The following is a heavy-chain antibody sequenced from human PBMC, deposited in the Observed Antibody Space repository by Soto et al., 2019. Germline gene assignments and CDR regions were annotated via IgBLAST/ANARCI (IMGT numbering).Heavy chain of an antibody. D-gene: IGHD1-1*01. CDR3: ARSTVQDGFDI. Sequence: ASVKVSCKASGYTFTSYYIHWVRQAPGQGFEWMGIINPSGGSTSYAQKFQGRVTMTRDTSTSTVYMEVNSLKSEDTAVYYCARSTVQDGFDIWGQGTMVTVSS. CDR1: GYTFTSYY. J-gene: IGHJ3*02. CDR2: INPSGGST. V-gene: IGHV1-46*01.